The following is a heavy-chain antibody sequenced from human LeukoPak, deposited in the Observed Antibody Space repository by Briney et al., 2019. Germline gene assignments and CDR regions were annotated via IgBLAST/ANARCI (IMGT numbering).Heavy chain of an antibody. CDR2: MDPNTGDT. CDR1: GDSFTDYF. V-gene: IGHV1-2*02. CDR3: ARDHSNWNYAPDF. J-gene: IGHJ4*02. Sequence: ASVKVSCKASGDSFTDYFIHWVRQAPGQGLEWMGWMDPNTGDTKYGQKLQGRVTMTRDTSIRTAYLEVTSLTSDDTAVFYCARDHSNWNYAPDFWGQGTLVIVSS. D-gene: IGHD1-7*01.